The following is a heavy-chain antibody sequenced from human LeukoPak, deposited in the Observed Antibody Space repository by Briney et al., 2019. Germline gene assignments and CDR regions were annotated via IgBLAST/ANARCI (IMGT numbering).Heavy chain of an antibody. CDR2: IYYSGTT. CDR3: ARKSGSGNDY. J-gene: IGHJ4*02. V-gene: IGHV4-39*01. Sequence: PSETLSLTCTVSGGSISSSSYYWGWIRQPPGKGLEWIGSIYYSGTTYYNPSLQSRVTISVDTSKNQFSLKLSSVTAADTAVYYCARKSGSGNDYWGQGTLVTVSS. D-gene: IGHD3-10*01. CDR1: GGSISSSSYY.